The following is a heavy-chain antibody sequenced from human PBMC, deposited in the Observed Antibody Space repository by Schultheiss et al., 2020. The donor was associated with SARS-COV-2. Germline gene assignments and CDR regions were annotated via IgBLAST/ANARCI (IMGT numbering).Heavy chain of an antibody. J-gene: IGHJ5*01. D-gene: IGHD1-26*01. CDR2: IYPTGST. Sequence: SETLSLTCTVSGGSISSYYWSWIRQPAGKGLEYIGRIYPTGSTNHSPSLKSRVSMSLDTSKKQISLKLTSVTAADTAVYYCARVQILGASNSWFDSWGQGTLVTVSS. CDR3: ARVQILGASNSWFDS. CDR1: GGSISSYY. V-gene: IGHV4-4*07.